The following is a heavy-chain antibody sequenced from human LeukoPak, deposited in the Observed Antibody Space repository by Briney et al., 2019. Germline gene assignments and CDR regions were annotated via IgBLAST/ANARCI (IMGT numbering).Heavy chain of an antibody. D-gene: IGHD4-17*01. V-gene: IGHV4-34*01. J-gene: IGHJ4*02. CDR2: INHSGST. Sequence: SETRSLTCAVDGGSFSGYYWSWIRQPQGKGLEWIGEINHSGSTDYNPSLKSRVTISVDTSKNQFSLKLSSVTAADTAVYYCARGSTDYGDPNFDYWGQGTLVTVSS. CDR3: ARGSTDYGDPNFDY. CDR1: GGSFSGYY.